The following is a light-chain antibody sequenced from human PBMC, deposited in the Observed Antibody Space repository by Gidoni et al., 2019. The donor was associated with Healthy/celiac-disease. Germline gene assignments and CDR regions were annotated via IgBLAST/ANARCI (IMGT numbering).Light chain of an antibody. CDR3: QQYGSSHT. CDR2: GAS. CDR1: QRVSSSY. J-gene: IGKJ2*01. V-gene: IGKV3-20*01. Sequence: ELVLTQPPGTLSWSPGERATLSCRARQRVSSSYVAWYQQKPGQAPRLLIYGASSRATGIPDRFSGSGSGTDVTLTISRLEPEDSAVYYCQQYGSSHTFGQGTKLEIK.